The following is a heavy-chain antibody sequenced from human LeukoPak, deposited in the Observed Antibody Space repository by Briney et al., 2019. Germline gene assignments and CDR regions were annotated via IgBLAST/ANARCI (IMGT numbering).Heavy chain of an antibody. CDR1: GFTFSNYA. CDR2: ISGSGSST. J-gene: IGHJ4*02. D-gene: IGHD1-26*01. V-gene: IGHV3-23*01. CDR3: ARDKVVGATYFDY. Sequence: GGSLRLSCAASGFTFSNYAMTWVRQAPGKGLEWVSGISGSGSSTYYADSVKGRFTISRDNTKNSVYLQMNSLRAEDTAVYFCARDKVVGATYFDYWGQGTLVTVSS.